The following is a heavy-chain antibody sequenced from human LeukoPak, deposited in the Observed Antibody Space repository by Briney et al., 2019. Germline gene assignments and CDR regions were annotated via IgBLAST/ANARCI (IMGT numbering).Heavy chain of an antibody. CDR1: GGSFSGYY. J-gene: IGHJ5*02. Sequence: SETLSLTCSVYGGSFSGYYWSWIRQPPGKGLEWIGEINHSGSTNYNPSLKSRVTISVDTSKNQFSLKLSSVTAADTAVYYCASRIAAAGAWGRGTLVTVSS. CDR2: INHSGST. CDR3: ASRIAAAGA. D-gene: IGHD6-13*01. V-gene: IGHV4-34*01.